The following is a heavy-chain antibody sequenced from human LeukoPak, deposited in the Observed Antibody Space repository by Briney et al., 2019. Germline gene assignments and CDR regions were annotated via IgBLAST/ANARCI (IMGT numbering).Heavy chain of an antibody. J-gene: IGHJ6*02. CDR2: ISAYNGNT. D-gene: IGHD2-2*01. Sequence: ASVKASCKASGYTFTSYGISWVRQAPGQGLEWMGWISAYNGNTNYAQKLQGRVTMTTDTSTSTAYMELRSLRSDDTAVYYCARDLASYQMRPFYGMDVWGQGTTVTVSS. V-gene: IGHV1-18*01. CDR3: ARDLASYQMRPFYGMDV. CDR1: GYTFTSYG.